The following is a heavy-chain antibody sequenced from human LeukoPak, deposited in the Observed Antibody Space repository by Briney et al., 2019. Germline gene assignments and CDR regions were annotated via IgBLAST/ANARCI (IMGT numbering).Heavy chain of an antibody. Sequence: SVKVSCKASGGTFSSYAISWVRQAPGQGLEWMGGIIPIFGTANYAQKFQGRVTITADKSTSTAYMELSSLISENTAVYYCARRYCSGGSCYSGTGGYFDYWGQGTLVTVSS. CDR1: GGTFSSYA. CDR2: IIPIFGTA. J-gene: IGHJ4*02. D-gene: IGHD2-15*01. V-gene: IGHV1-69*06. CDR3: ARRYCSGGSCYSGTGGYFDY.